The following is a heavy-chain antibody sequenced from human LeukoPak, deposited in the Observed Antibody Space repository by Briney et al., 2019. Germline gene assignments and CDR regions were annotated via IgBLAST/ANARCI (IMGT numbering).Heavy chain of an antibody. CDR2: IYYSGST. V-gene: IGHV4-59*06. CDR1: GVSISSYY. CDR3: ATDSSGYSR. D-gene: IGHD3-22*01. J-gene: IGHJ4*02. Sequence: PSETLSLTCTVSGVSISSYYWSWIRQHPGKGLEWIGYIYYSGSTYYNPSLKSRVTISVDTSKNQFSLRLSSVTAADTAVYYCATDSSGYSRWGQGTLVTVSS.